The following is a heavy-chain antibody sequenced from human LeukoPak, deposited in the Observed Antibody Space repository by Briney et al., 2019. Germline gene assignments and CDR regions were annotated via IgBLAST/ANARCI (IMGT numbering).Heavy chain of an antibody. CDR1: GGSFSGGSYY. D-gene: IGHD2-15*01. V-gene: IGHV4-61*01. J-gene: IGHJ6*02. CDR3: AGCYSFYYYGMDV. CDR2: IYYSGST. Sequence: SETLSLTCTVSGGSFSGGSYYWSWIRQPPGKGLEWIGYIYYSGSTNYNPSLKSRVTILVDTSKNQFSLKLSSVTAADTAVYYCAGCYSFYYYGMDVWGQGTTVTVSS.